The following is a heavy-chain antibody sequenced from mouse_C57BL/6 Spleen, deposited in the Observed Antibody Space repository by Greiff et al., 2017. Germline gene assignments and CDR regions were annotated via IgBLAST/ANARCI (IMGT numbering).Heavy chain of an antibody. CDR1: GFTFSSYG. J-gene: IGHJ2*01. CDR3: ARQGEGITTVVATDY. D-gene: IGHD1-1*01. Sequence: EVNVVESGGDLVKPGGSLKLSCAASGFTFSSYGMSWVRQTPDKRLEWVATISSGGSYTYYPDSVKGRFTISRDNAKNTLYLQMSSLKSEDTAMYYCARQGEGITTVVATDYWGQGTTLTVSS. V-gene: IGHV5-6*01. CDR2: ISSGGSYT.